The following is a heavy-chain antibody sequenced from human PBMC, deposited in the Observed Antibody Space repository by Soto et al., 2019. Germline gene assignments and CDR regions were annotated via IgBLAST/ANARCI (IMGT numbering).Heavy chain of an antibody. D-gene: IGHD3-22*01. CDR3: VKDDGGYPSTAPH. CDR2: ISGSGDRT. V-gene: IGHV3-23*01. Sequence: EVQLLESGGGLVQPGGSLRLSCAASGITISNYPMSWVRQAPGKGLDWVSGISGSGDRTYYADSAKGRFTISKDISRNSRCLQLDSLGVEDTAVYFCVKDDGGYPSTAPHWGQGTLVTVSS. CDR1: GITISNYP. J-gene: IGHJ4*02.